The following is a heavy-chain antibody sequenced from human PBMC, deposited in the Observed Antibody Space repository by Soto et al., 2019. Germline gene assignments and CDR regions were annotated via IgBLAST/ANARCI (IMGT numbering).Heavy chain of an antibody. Sequence: QVQLVESGGGVVQPGTSLRLSCVPSGFTFSNYGMYWVRQAPGKGLEWVAVISYDGNNKYYADSVKGRFTISRDNGKKMLYLQMNSQRPEDTGVYYCAKDLGQQLVLNYGMDVWGQGTTVTVSS. CDR1: GFTFSNYG. J-gene: IGHJ6*02. CDR3: AKDLGQQLVLNYGMDV. CDR2: ISYDGNNK. V-gene: IGHV3-30*18. D-gene: IGHD6-13*01.